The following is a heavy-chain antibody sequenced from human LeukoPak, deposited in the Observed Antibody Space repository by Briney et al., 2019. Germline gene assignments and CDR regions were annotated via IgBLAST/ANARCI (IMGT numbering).Heavy chain of an antibody. CDR2: ISAYNGNT. J-gene: IGHJ6*03. D-gene: IGHD6-19*01. V-gene: IGHV1-18*01. CDR3: ARVSVAGTFYYYYYMDV. Sequence: ASVTVSCKASGYTFTSYGISWVRQAPGQGLEWMGWISAYNGNTNYAQKLQGRVTMTTDTSTSTAYMELRSLRSDDTAVYYCARVSVAGTFYYYYYMDVWGKGTTVTVSS. CDR1: GYTFTSYG.